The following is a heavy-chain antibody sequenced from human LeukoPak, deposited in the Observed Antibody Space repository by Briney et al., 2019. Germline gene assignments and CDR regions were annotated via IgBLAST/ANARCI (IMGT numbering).Heavy chain of an antibody. V-gene: IGHV4-39*07. J-gene: IGHJ4*02. D-gene: IGHD3-9*01. CDR3: ARVTGHTIEDYFDY. CDR1: GGSISSSSYY. CDR2: IYYSGKT. Sequence: KSSETLSLTCTVSGGSISSSSYYWGWIRQPPGKGLEWIGSIYYSGKTYYKPSLKSRVTISVKTSKNQFSLKLRSVTAADTAVYYCARVTGHTIEDYFDYWGQGTLVTVSS.